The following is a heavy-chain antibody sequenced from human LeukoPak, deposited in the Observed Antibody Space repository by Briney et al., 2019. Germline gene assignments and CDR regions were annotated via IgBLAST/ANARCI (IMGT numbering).Heavy chain of an antibody. CDR1: GFTFSSYG. J-gene: IGHJ4*02. Sequence: GGSLRLSCAASGFTFSSYGMSWVRQAPGKGLEWVSAISGSGGSTYYADSVKGRITISRDNSKNTLYLQMNSLRAEDTAVYYCAKVGGTGGYDDKLDYWGQGTLVTVSS. CDR2: ISGSGGST. V-gene: IGHV3-23*01. CDR3: AKVGGTGGYDDKLDY. D-gene: IGHD5-12*01.